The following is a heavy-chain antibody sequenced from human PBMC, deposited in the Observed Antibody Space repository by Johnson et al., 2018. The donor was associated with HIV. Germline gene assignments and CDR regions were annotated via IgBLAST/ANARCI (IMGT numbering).Heavy chain of an antibody. D-gene: IGHD3-10*01. CDR3: ASLGGLDAAFDI. Sequence: QVQLVESGGGLVQPGGSLRLSCAASGFTFSNYALHWVRQTPGKGLEWVAVISYDGSNRYYADSVKGRFTISRDNSKNTLYLQMDSLRSEDTAVYYCASLGGLDAAFDIWGQGTMVTVSS. J-gene: IGHJ3*02. CDR1: GFTFSNYA. V-gene: IGHV3-30*04. CDR2: ISYDGSNR.